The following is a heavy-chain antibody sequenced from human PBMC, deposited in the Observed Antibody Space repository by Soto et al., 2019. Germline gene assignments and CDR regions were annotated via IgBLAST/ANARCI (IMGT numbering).Heavy chain of an antibody. J-gene: IGHJ5*02. V-gene: IGHV4-31*02. CDR1: SGSISSGGYY. CDR3: ARRAPHPYNWFDP. CDR2: IYYSGST. Sequence: SETLSLTCTVSSGSISSGGYYWSWIRQHPGKGLEWIGYIYYSGSTYYNPSLKSRVTISVDTSKNQFSLKLSSVTAADTAAYYCARRAPHPYNWFDPWGQGTLVTVSS.